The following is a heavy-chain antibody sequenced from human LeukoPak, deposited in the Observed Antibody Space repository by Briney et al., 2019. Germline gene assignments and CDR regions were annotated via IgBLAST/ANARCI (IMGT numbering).Heavy chain of an antibody. CDR2: IYYSGST. J-gene: IGHJ2*01. V-gene: IGHV4-59*12. CDR3: GRVPPTVTASYWYFDL. CDR1: GGSISSYY. D-gene: IGHD4-17*01. Sequence: SETLSLTCTVSGGSISSYYWSWIRQPPGKGLEWIGYIYYSGSTYYNPSLRSRVTISVDTSKNQFSLKLSSVTAADTAVYYCGRVPPTVTASYWYFDLWGRGTLVTVSS.